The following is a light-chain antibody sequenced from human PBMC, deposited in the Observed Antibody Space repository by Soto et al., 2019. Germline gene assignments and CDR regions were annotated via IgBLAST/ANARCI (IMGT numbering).Light chain of an antibody. V-gene: IGLV2-14*01. CDR3: SSYASSGRPWV. J-gene: IGLJ3*02. Sequence: QSVLTQPASVSGSPGQSITISCTGTSSDIGGYNFVSWYQQHPGKAPKLMIYDVTNRPSGVSSRFSGSKSGNTASLTISGLQAEDEADYYCSSYASSGRPWVLGGGTKVTVL. CDR1: SSDIGGYNF. CDR2: DVT.